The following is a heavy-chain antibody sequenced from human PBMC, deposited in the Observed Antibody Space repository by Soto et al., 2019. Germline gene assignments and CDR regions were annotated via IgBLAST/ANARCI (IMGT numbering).Heavy chain of an antibody. Sequence: QVPLQESGPGLVKPSETLSLSCTVSGGSSSNYYCSWFRQTPGKGPEWIGYVPASWGTNYNPSLKRRVSISLDTSKSQFSLKLTSVPATDPAVYYCARKGFGPLHGLVDVWGKGTTVTVSS. CDR2: VPASWGT. D-gene: IGHD3-10*01. CDR1: GGSSSNYY. V-gene: IGHV4-4*08. J-gene: IGHJ6*04. CDR3: ARKGFGPLHGLVDV.